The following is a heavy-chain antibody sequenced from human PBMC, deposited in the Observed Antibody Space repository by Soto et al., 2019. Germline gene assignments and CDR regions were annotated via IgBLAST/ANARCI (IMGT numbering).Heavy chain of an antibody. Sequence: QVQLQESGPGLVKPSGTLSLTCAVSGGSISNTNWWSWVRQSPGKGPEWIGEIYHSGSTNYNPSLKSRVTMSVDKSKNQFSLKLNSVTAADTAVYYCARVVTRDGMDVWGQGTTVTVSS. J-gene: IGHJ6*02. V-gene: IGHV4-4*02. D-gene: IGHD2-21*02. CDR1: GGSISNTNW. CDR2: IYHSGST. CDR3: ARVVTRDGMDV.